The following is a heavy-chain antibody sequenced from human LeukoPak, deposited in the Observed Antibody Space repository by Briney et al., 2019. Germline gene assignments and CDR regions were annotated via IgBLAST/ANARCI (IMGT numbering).Heavy chain of an antibody. CDR1: GGSISSSSYY. Sequence: SETLSLTCTVSGGSISSSSYYWGWIRQPPGKGLEWIGSIYYSGSTYYNPSLKSRVTISVDTSKNQFSLRLPSVTAADTAVYYCARRAYYGSGSWISYYYYYMDVWGKGTPVSISS. CDR3: ARRAYYGSGSWISYYYYYMDV. J-gene: IGHJ6*03. V-gene: IGHV4-39*07. D-gene: IGHD3-10*01. CDR2: IYYSGST.